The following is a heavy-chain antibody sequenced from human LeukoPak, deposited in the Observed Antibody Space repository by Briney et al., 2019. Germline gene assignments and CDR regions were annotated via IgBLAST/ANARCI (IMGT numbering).Heavy chain of an antibody. J-gene: IGHJ5*02. CDR1: GYSFTSHW. D-gene: IGHD6-19*01. V-gene: IGHV5-51*01. Sequence: GESLKISCKGSGYSFTSHWIGWVRQMPGKGLEWMGIIYPGDSDTRYSPSFQGQVTISADKSISTAYLQWSSLKASDTAMYYCARTHSSGWYGGWFDPWGQGTLVTVSS. CDR3: ARTHSSGWYGGWFDP. CDR2: IYPGDSDT.